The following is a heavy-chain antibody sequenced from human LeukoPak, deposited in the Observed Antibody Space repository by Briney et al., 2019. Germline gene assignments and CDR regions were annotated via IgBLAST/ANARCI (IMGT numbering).Heavy chain of an antibody. D-gene: IGHD3-22*01. CDR3: AKGDYYDLDY. V-gene: IGHV3-23*01. CDR1: GFTFSNYG. Sequence: GGSLRLSCVASGFTFSNYGMNWVRQAPGKGLEWVSIITSGVGITYYADSVKGRFTISRDNSKSTLYLQMNSLRAEDTAVYYCAKGDYYDLDYWGQGTLVTVSS. CDR2: ITSGVGIT. J-gene: IGHJ4*02.